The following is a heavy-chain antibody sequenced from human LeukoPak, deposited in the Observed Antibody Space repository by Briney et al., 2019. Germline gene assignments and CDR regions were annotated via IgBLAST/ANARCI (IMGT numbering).Heavy chain of an antibody. CDR1: GFTFSCYA. CDR3: AKGDYYYDSSGYPPFDY. D-gene: IGHD3-22*01. Sequence: GGSLRLSCAASGFTFSCYAMSWVRQAPGKGLEWVSAISGSGGSTYYADSVKGRFTISRDNSKNTLYLQMNSLRAEDTAVYYCAKGDYYYDSSGYPPFDYWGQGTLVTVSS. J-gene: IGHJ4*02. CDR2: ISGSGGST. V-gene: IGHV3-23*01.